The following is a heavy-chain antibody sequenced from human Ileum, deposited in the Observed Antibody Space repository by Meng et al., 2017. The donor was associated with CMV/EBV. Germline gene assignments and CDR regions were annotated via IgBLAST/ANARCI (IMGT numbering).Heavy chain of an antibody. CDR2: MYFSGIA. V-gene: IGHV4-39*07. J-gene: IGHJ4*02. CDR1: GDPISSGSHS. D-gene: IGHD1-26*01. Sequence: QLQESCPVRVKPAETLSLPCTASGDPISSGSHSWAWFRQPPGKRLEWIGSMYFSGIADYNPSLKSRVTISLHATQKQFSLRLTSVTAADSAVYFCARDLTNKWFYYWGQGTLVTVSS. CDR3: ARDLTNKWFYY.